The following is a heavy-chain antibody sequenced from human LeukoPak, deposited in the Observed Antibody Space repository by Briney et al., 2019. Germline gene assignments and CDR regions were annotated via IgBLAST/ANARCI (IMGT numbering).Heavy chain of an antibody. V-gene: IGHV3-23*01. CDR1: GFTFSSYA. J-gene: IGHJ5*02. D-gene: IGHD6-13*01. CDR3: AKDVSAGIAADGYDP. CDR2: ISGRGGST. Sequence: GGSLRLSCAASGFTFSSYAMSWVRQAPGKGLEWVSAISGRGGSTYYADSVKGRFTISRDNSKNTLYLQMNSLRAEDTAVYYCAKDVSAGIAADGYDPWGQGTLVTVSS.